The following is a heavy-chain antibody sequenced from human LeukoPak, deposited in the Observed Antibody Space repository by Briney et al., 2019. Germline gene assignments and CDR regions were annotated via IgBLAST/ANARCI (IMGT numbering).Heavy chain of an antibody. CDR1: GGSISSYY. Sequence: SETLSLTCTVSGGSISSYYWSWIRQPPGKGLEWIGYIYYSGSTNYNPSLKSRVTISVDTSKNQFSLKLSSVTAADTAVYYCARDGVSSSWYSPFDYWGQGTLVTVSS. CDR2: IYYSGST. D-gene: IGHD6-13*01. V-gene: IGHV4-59*01. J-gene: IGHJ4*02. CDR3: ARDGVSSSWYSPFDY.